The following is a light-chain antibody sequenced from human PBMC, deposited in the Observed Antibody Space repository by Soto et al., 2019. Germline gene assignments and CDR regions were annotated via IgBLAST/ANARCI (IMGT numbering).Light chain of an antibody. CDR2: GAS. V-gene: IGKV1-5*01. Sequence: DIQMTQSPSTLSASVGGRVTITCRASQSVGTWVAWYQQKPGKAPKLLIYGASNLESGVPSRFRGSGSGTEFTLTITTLQPDDFATYYCQQYNSYPYTFGQGTKVDIK. CDR3: QQYNSYPYT. CDR1: QSVGTW. J-gene: IGKJ2*01.